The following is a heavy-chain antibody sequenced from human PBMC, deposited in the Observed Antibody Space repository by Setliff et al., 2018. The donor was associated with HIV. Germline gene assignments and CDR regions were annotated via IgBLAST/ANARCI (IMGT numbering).Heavy chain of an antibody. CDR3: ARDLVWPYSSRWYDAFDI. CDR1: GFTFSSYD. V-gene: IGHV3-13*01. Sequence: GGSLRLSCAVSGFTFSSYDMHWVRQATGKGLEWVSGIATAGDTNYPGSVKGRFTISRENAKNSLYLQMNSLRAEDTAVYYCARDLVWPYSSRWYDAFDIWGQGTMVT. J-gene: IGHJ3*02. D-gene: IGHD6-13*01. CDR2: IATAGDT.